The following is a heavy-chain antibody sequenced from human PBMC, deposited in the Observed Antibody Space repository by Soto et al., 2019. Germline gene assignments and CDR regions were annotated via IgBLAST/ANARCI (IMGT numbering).Heavy chain of an antibody. D-gene: IGHD6-13*01. CDR1: GYTFTSYG. V-gene: IGHV1-18*01. CDR3: ARDLAQQLFDY. CDR2: INAYNGNK. J-gene: IGHJ4*02. Sequence: QVQLVQSGAEVKKPGASVKVSCKASGYTFTSYGISWVRQAPGQGLEWMGWINAYNGNKKYGQKIQGIVTMTTDTSTSTAYMELRSLRSDDTAVYYCARDLAQQLFDYWGQGTLVTVSS.